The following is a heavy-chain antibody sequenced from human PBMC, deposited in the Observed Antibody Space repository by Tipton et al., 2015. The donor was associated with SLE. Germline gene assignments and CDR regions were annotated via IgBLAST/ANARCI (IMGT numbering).Heavy chain of an antibody. J-gene: IGHJ4*02. CDR3: AGELTGYSY. CDR1: GVSISSENW. CDR2: IFHSGST. Sequence: GLVKPSGTLSLTCVVSGVSISSENWWSWVRQSPGEGLEWIGEIFHSGSTYYNPSLKSRVSIAADTSKKQFSLRLSSVTTADTAVYFCAGELTGYSYWGQGTLVTVSS. V-gene: IGHV4-4*02. D-gene: IGHD3-9*01.